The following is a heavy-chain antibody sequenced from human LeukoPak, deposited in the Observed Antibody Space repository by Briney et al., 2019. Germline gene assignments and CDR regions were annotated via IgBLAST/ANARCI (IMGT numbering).Heavy chain of an antibody. Sequence: PGGSLRLSCAASGFTFSAYSMNWVRQAPGKGLEWVSSISASSTYTYYADSVKGRFTISRDNAKNSLYLQMNSLRAEDTAVYYCARGSLYSYGLGFPTLIDYWGQGTLVTVSS. J-gene: IGHJ4*02. D-gene: IGHD5-18*01. CDR1: GFTFSAYS. CDR2: ISASSTYT. CDR3: ARGSLYSYGLGFPTLIDY. V-gene: IGHV3-21*01.